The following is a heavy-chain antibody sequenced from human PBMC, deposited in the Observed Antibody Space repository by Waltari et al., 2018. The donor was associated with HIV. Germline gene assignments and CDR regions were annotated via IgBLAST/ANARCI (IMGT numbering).Heavy chain of an antibody. CDR2: ISPDGLYT. D-gene: IGHD3-10*01. J-gene: IGHJ4*02. V-gene: IGHV3-23*01. CDR1: GLTFVTCA. Sequence: EVQLLESGGDLVQPGGSLRLSCAASGLTFVTCAFSWVRQAPGAGLEWVSAISPDGLYTYYADSVKGRFTISRDNSKNTLYLQMNSLGAEDTAVYYCAKEGIGAFFDDWGQGTLVTVSS. CDR3: AKEGIGAFFDD.